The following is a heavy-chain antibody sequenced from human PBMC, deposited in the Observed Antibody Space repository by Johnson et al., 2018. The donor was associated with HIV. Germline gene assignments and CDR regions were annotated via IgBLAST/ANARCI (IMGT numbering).Heavy chain of an antibody. D-gene: IGHD3-22*01. J-gene: IGHJ3*02. V-gene: IGHV3-66*02. CDR1: GFTVSSNY. CDR3: AKGIVVGVRAFDI. Sequence: VQLVESGGGLVQPGGSLRLSCAASGFTVSSNYMSWVRQAPGKGLEWVSFIYDGGTTYYADSVKGRFTISRDNSKNTLYLQMNSLRAEDTAVYYCAKGIVVGVRAFDIWCQGTMVTVSS. CDR2: IYDGGTT.